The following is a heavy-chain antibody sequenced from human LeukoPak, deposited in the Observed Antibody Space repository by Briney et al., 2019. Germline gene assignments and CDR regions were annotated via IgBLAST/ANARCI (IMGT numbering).Heavy chain of an antibody. D-gene: IGHD2-15*01. J-gene: IGHJ3*02. Sequence: PGGSLRLSCAASGFTFSSYSMNWVRQPPGKGLEWIGSIYYSGSTYYNPSLKSRVTISVDTSKNQFSLKLSSVTAADTAVYYCATHCSGGSCYRGRAFDIWGQGTMVTVSS. CDR1: GFTFSSYS. CDR2: IYYSGST. V-gene: IGHV4-39*07. CDR3: ATHCSGGSCYRGRAFDI.